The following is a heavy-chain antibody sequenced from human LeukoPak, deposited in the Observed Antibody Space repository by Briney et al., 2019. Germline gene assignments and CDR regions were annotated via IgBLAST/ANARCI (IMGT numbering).Heavy chain of an antibody. D-gene: IGHD1-26*01. J-gene: IGHJ4*02. CDR2: IISRGSSI. V-gene: IGHV3-11*01. CDR1: GFTFSDYY. Sequence: GGSLRLSCAASGFTFSDYYMSWIRQAPGKGLEWVSYIISRGSSIYYADSVRGRFTISRDNAKNSLYLQMNSLTIEDTAIYYCATDIRAVGDSRYFDYWGQGALVTVSS. CDR3: ATDIRAVGDSRYFDY.